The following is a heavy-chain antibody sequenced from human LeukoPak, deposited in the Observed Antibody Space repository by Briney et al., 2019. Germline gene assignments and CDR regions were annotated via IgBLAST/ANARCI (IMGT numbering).Heavy chain of an antibody. D-gene: IGHD4-17*01. CDR3: VSGPYGDYWGHYYGMDV. CDR2: MNPNSGNT. V-gene: IGHV1-8*01. CDR1: GYTFTSYD. Sequence: ASVKVSCKASGYTFTSYDINWVRQATGQGLEWMGWMNPNSGNTGYAQKFQGRVTMTRNTSISTAYMELSSLRSEDTAVYYCVSGPYGDYWGHYYGMDVWGQGTTVTVSS. J-gene: IGHJ6*02.